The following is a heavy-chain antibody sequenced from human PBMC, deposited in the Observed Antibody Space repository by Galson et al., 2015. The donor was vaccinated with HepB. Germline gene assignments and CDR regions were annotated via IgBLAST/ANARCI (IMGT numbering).Heavy chain of an antibody. V-gene: IGHV3-66*01. J-gene: IGHJ6*02. CDR1: GFSARNYW. CDR2: INNRDGGA. CDR3: AKDLHNYGMDV. Sequence: SLRLSCAASGFSARNYWMNWVRQAPGKGPEWVSVINNRDGGAEYADSVKGRFIISRDNSKNTLYLQVNSLRAEDTAVYYCAKDLHNYGMDVWGQGTTVAVSS.